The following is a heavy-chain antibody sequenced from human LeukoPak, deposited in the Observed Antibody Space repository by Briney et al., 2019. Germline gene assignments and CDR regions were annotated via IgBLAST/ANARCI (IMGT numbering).Heavy chain of an antibody. Sequence: ASVKVSCKASGYTFTGYYMHWVRQAPGQGLEWMGWINPNSGGTNYAQKFQGRVTMTRDTSISTAYMELSRLRSDDTAVYYCARDGGIVVVPAAQGMDVWGKGTTVTVSS. J-gene: IGHJ6*04. CDR1: GYTFTGYY. D-gene: IGHD2-2*01. CDR3: ARDGGIVVVPAAQGMDV. V-gene: IGHV1-2*02. CDR2: INPNSGGT.